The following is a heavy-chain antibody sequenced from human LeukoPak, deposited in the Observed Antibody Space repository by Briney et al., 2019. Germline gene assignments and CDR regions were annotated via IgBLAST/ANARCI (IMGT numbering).Heavy chain of an antibody. J-gene: IGHJ6*02. CDR1: GGTFSSYT. Sequence: ASVKVSCKASGGTFSSYTISWVRQAPGQGLEWMGRIIPILGIANYAQKFQGRVTITADKSTSTAYMELSSLRSEDTAVYYCARAAGIATAQTPYGMTSGAKGPRSPSP. CDR2: IIPILGIA. D-gene: IGHD1-26*01. CDR3: ARAAGIATAQTPYGMTS. V-gene: IGHV1-69*02.